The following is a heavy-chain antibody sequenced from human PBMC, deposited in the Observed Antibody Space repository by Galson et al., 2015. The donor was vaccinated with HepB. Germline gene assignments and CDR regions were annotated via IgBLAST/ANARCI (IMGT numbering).Heavy chain of an antibody. CDR2: IKQDGSEK. CDR3: ARIAATLGSGWFDP. CDR1: GFTFSSYW. D-gene: IGHD2-15*01. V-gene: IGHV3-7*01. Sequence: SLRLSCAASGFTFSSYWMTWVRQAPGKGLEWVANIKQDGSEKYYVDSVKGRFIISRDYAKNSLYLQMNSLRAEDTAVYYCARIAATLGSGWFDPWGQGTQVTVSS. J-gene: IGHJ5*02.